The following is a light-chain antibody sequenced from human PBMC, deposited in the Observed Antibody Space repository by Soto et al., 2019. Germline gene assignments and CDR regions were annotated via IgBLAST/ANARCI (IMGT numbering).Light chain of an antibody. Sequence: EIVMTQSPATLSVSPGEGATLSCWASQSVAGNLAWYQQKPGQAPRLLIYGAFTRATGIPATFSGSGSGTEFPLTISSLQSEDFAVYYCQQYNKWPLTFGGGTKVEIK. CDR3: QQYNKWPLT. CDR1: QSVAGN. J-gene: IGKJ4*01. V-gene: IGKV3-15*01. CDR2: GAF.